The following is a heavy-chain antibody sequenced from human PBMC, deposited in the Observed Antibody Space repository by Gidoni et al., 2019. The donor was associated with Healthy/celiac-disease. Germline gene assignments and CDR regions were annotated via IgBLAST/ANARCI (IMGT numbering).Heavy chain of an antibody. CDR2: INHSGSN. V-gene: IGHV4-34*01. J-gene: IGHJ4*02. CDR1: GGSFSGSY. D-gene: IGHD3-9*01. Sequence: QVQLQQWGAGLLKPSETLSLTCAVYGGSFSGSYWSLIRQPPGKGLEWIGEINHSGSNNYNPSLKSRVTISVDTSKNQFSLKLSSVTAADTAVYYCARGVVPYYDILTGYIPGYYFDYWGQGTLVTVSS. CDR3: ARGVVPYYDILTGYIPGYYFDY.